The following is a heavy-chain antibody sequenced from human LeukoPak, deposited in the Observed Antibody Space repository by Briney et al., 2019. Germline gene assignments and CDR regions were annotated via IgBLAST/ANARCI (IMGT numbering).Heavy chain of an antibody. V-gene: IGHV3-30*01. CDR3: ARDQSGSSPPGYYMDV. CDR1: GFTFSSYA. D-gene: IGHD6-13*01. J-gene: IGHJ6*03. CDR2: ISYDGSNK. Sequence: GGSLRLSCAASGFTFSSYAMHWVRQAPGKGLEGVAVISYDGSNKYYADSVKGRFTISRDHSKNTLHLQMNSLRAEDPAVYYCARDQSGSSPPGYYMDVWGKGTTVTVSS.